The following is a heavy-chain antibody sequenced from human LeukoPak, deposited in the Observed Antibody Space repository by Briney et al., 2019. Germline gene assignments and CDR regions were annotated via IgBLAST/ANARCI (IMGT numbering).Heavy chain of an antibody. V-gene: IGHV3-48*01. J-gene: IGHJ4*02. CDR3: AKLSAGYYFGHTDY. D-gene: IGHD3-22*01. Sequence: PGGSLRLSCAASGFTFSSYSMNWVRQAPGKGLEWVSYISSSSSTIYYADSVKGRFTISRDNSKNTLYLQMNSLRAEDTAVYYCAKLSAGYYFGHTDYWGQGTLVTVSS. CDR1: GFTFSSYS. CDR2: ISSSSSTI.